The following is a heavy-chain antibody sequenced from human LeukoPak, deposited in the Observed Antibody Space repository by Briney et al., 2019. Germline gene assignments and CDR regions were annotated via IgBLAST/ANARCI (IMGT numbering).Heavy chain of an antibody. V-gene: IGHV4-39*07. CDR3: ARMLTIFGVVIDY. D-gene: IGHD3-3*01. J-gene: IGHJ4*02. Sequence: PSETLSLTCTVSGGSISSSSYYWGWIRQPPGKGLEWIGSIYYSGSTYYNPSLKSRVTISVDTSKNQFSLKLSSVTAADTAVYYCARMLTIFGVVIDYWGQGTLVTASS. CDR1: GGSISSSSYY. CDR2: IYYSGST.